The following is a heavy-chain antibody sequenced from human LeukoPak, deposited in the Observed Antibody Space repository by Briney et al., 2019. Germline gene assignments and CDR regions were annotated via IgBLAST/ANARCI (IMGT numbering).Heavy chain of an antibody. CDR3: ATFRHYGGNY. CDR2: IYYSGST. V-gene: IGHV4-39*01. Sequence: SETLSLTCTVSGGSISSSSYSWGWIRQPPGKGLEWIGSIYYSGSTYYNPSLKSRVTISVDTSKNQFSLKLSSVTAADTAVYYCATFRHYGGNYWGQGTLVTVSS. J-gene: IGHJ4*02. D-gene: IGHD4-23*01. CDR1: GGSISSSSYS.